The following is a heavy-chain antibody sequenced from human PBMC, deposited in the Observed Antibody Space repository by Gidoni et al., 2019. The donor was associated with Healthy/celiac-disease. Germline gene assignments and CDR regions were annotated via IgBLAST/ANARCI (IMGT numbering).Heavy chain of an antibody. CDR3: ARQTDYYGSSGYYYAFDY. Sequence: QVQLVQSGAEVKKPGSSVKVSCKAPGGTFSSYAISWVRQAPGQGLEWMGGSIPIFGTANYAQKFQGRVTITADKSTSTAYMELSSLRSEDTAVYYCARQTDYYGSSGYYYAFDYWGQGTLVTVSS. V-gene: IGHV1-69*06. CDR2: SIPIFGTA. D-gene: IGHD3-22*01. CDR1: GGTFSSYA. J-gene: IGHJ4*02.